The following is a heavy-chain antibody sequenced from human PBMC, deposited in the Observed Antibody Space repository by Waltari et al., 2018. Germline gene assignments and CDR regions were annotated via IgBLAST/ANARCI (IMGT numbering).Heavy chain of an antibody. D-gene: IGHD3-10*01. CDR2: IYSSGST. CDR1: GGSISTHF. J-gene: IGHJ5*02. Sequence: QVQLQESGPGLVKPSETLSLICSVSGGSISTHFWGWIRQPPGKTLEWIGNIYSSGSTNYNPSLTSRVTISLDMSKNQFSLKLRSVSAAVTAVYYCARASYGSGSSWFDPWGQGNLVTVSS. V-gene: IGHV4-59*11. CDR3: ARASYGSGSSWFDP.